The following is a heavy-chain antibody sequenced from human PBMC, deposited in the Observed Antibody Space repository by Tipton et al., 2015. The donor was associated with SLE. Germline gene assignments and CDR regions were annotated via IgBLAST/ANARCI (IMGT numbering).Heavy chain of an antibody. Sequence: TLSLTCTVSGGSISSYYWCWFRQPPGKGLEWIGYISYSGSTNYNPSRKSRVTISVDTSKNQFSLKLSAVTAADTAVYYCARDLRSMTTVTRGFDLWGRGTLVTVSS. CDR1: GGSISSYY. D-gene: IGHD4-17*01. V-gene: IGHV4-59*01. CDR3: ARDLRSMTTVTRGFDL. J-gene: IGHJ2*01. CDR2: ISYSGST.